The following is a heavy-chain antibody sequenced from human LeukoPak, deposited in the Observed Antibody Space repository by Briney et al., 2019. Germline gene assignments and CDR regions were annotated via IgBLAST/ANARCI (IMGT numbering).Heavy chain of an antibody. V-gene: IGHV3-23*01. Sequence: GGSLRLSCAASGFTFSSYAMSWVRQAPGKGREWVSSISCSGGSTYYADSVKGRFTISRDNSKNTLYLQMNSLRSEDRAVYYCARAHEIRGIKGWYFDLWGRGTLVTVSS. CDR3: ARAHEIRGIKGWYFDL. J-gene: IGHJ2*01. CDR2: ISCSGGST. D-gene: IGHD3-10*01. CDR1: GFTFSSYA.